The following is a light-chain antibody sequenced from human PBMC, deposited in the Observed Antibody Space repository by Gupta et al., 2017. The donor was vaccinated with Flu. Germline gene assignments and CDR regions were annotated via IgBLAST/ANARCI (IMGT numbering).Light chain of an antibody. CDR3: LQFFTTPYS. V-gene: IGKV4-1*01. CDR1: QSLFSASNNKNY. CDR2: WAS. Sequence: FVMTQSTACIRVSLGERANISCKSVQSLFSASNNKNYVAWYQQKSGQPPKLLFYWASSREAGVPDLFIGDGSGTIFTLTSNGLQAEYVAVYYCLQFFTTPYSFGQGTKVEIK. J-gene: IGKJ2*03.